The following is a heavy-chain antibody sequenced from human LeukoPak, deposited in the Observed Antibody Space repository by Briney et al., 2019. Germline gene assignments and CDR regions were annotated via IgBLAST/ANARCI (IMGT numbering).Heavy chain of an antibody. CDR2: IKQDGSEK. J-gene: IGHJ4*02. CDR3: ARDRVGYGDYPDY. Sequence: GGSLRLSCAASGFTFSSNWMSWVRQAPGKGLEWVANIKQDGSEKYYVDSVKGRFTISRDNAKNSLYLQMNSLRAEDTAVYYCARDRVGYGDYPDYWGQGTLVTVSS. CDR1: GFTFSSNW. V-gene: IGHV3-7*01. D-gene: IGHD4-17*01.